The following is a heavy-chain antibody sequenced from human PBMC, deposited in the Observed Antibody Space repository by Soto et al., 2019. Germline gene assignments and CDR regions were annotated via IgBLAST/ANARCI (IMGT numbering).Heavy chain of an antibody. Sequence: QVQLVQSGAGVKKPGSSVKVSCKPSGGTFNTYAINWVRQAPGQGLEWMGGIIPILGTTKYAQKLQDRVTITADESTSTAYMELTSLRSDDTAVYYCARNRGYTFVENGVDVWGQGTTVTVSS. D-gene: IGHD5-18*01. CDR2: IIPILGTT. CDR1: GGTFNTYA. CDR3: ARNRGYTFVENGVDV. J-gene: IGHJ6*02. V-gene: IGHV1-69*12.